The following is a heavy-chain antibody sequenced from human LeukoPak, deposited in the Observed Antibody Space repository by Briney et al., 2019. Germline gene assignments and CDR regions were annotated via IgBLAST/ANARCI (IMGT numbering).Heavy chain of an antibody. CDR3: ARGLLEYGDYFVWFDP. CDR1: GGSFSGYY. V-gene: IGHV4-34*01. Sequence: SETLSLTCAVYGGSFSGYYWSWLRQPPGKGLEWIGEINHSGSTNYNPSLKSRVTISVDTSKNQFSLKLSSVTAADTAVYYCARGLLEYGDYFVWFDPWGQGTLVTVSS. CDR2: INHSGST. D-gene: IGHD4-17*01. J-gene: IGHJ5*02.